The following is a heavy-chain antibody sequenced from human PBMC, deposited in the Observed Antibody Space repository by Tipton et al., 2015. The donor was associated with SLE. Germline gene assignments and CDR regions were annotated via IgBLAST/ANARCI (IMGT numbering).Heavy chain of an antibody. CDR2: ISGSGYST. D-gene: IGHD1-26*01. Sequence: SLRLSCTASGFTFSNYPMSWVRQAPGKGLEWVSAISGSGYSTYYADSVKGQLTISRDNSKNTLFLQMNSLRAEDTAVYYCARVRVGATDDAFDIWGQGTMVTVSS. CDR3: ARVRVGATDDAFDI. CDR1: GFTFSNYP. J-gene: IGHJ3*02. V-gene: IGHV3-23*01.